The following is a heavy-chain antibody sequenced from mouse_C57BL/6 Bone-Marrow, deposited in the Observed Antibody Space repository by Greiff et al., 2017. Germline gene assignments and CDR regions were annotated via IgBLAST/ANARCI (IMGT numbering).Heavy chain of an antibody. Sequence: VQLQQSGAELARPGASVKLSCKASGFTFTSYGISWVKQRTGQGLEWIGEIYPGSGNTYYNEKFKGQATLTADKSSSTAYLELRSLTSEDSAVYYCARDGNYWGQGTTLTVSA. V-gene: IGHV1-81*01. J-gene: IGHJ2*01. CDR2: IYPGSGNT. D-gene: IGHD1-2*01. CDR1: GFTFTSYG. CDR3: ARDGNY.